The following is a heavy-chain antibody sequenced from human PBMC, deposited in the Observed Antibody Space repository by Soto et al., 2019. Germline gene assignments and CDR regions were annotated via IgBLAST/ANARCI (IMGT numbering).Heavy chain of an antibody. CDR3: ARDRTLWWDPTSGFMDV. V-gene: IGHV3-74*01. CDR1: GFTFSSYW. Sequence: EVQLVESGGGLVQPGGSLRLSCAASGFTFSSYWMHWVRQAPGKGLVWVSRINSDGSSTSYADSVKGRFTISRDNAKNTLYLQMNSLRAEDTAVYYCARDRTLWWDPTSGFMDVWGQGTTVTVSS. D-gene: IGHD2-21*01. J-gene: IGHJ6*02. CDR2: INSDGSST.